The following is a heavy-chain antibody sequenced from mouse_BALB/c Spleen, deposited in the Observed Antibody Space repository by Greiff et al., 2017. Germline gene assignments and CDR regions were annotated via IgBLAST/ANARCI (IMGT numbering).Heavy chain of an antibody. Sequence: EVQRVESGPSLVKPSQTLSLTCSVTGDSITSGYWNWIRKFPGNKLEYMGYISYSGSTYYNPSLKSRISITRDTSKNQYYLQLNSVTTEDTATYYCARSGYYNPAWFAYWGQGTLVTVSA. CDR2: ISYSGST. D-gene: IGHD2-3*01. V-gene: IGHV3-8*02. CDR3: ARSGYYNPAWFAY. CDR1: GDSITSGY. J-gene: IGHJ3*01.